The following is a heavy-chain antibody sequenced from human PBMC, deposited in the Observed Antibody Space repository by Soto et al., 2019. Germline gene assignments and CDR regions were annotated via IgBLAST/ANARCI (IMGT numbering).Heavy chain of an antibody. V-gene: IGHV4-31*03. J-gene: IGHJ4*02. Sequence: SETLSLTCTVSGGSISSGGYYWSWIRQHPGKGLEWIGYIYYSGSTYYNPSLKSRVTISVDTSKNQFSLKLSSVTAADTAVYYCARSPTFWSGSLDYWGQGTLVTVSS. CDR3: ARSPTFWSGSLDY. CDR2: IYYSGST. D-gene: IGHD3-3*01. CDR1: GGSISSGGYY.